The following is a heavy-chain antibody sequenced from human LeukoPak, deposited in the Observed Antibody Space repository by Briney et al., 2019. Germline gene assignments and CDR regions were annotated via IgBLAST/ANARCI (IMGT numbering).Heavy chain of an antibody. CDR1: GFTFSSYA. V-gene: IGHV3-23*01. Sequence: GGSLRLSCAASGFTFSSYAMSWVRQAPGKGLEWVSAISGSGGSTYYADSVKGRFTISRDNSKNTLYLQMNSLRAEDTAVYYCAKVVTLGSAAADAFDIWGQGTMVTVSS. CDR3: AKVVTLGSAAADAFDI. J-gene: IGHJ3*02. D-gene: IGHD6-13*01. CDR2: ISGSGGST.